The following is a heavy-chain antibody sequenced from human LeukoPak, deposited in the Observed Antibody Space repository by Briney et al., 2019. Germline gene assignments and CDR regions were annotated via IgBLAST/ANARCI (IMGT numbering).Heavy chain of an antibody. V-gene: IGHV3-30*18. Sequence: SGGSLRLSCAASGFTFSSYGMHWVRQAPGKGLEWVAVISYDGSNKYYADSVKGRFTISRDNSKNTLYLQMNSLGAEDTAVYYCAKDRGDGYNFDGMDVWGQGTTVTVSS. CDR2: ISYDGSNK. D-gene: IGHD5-24*01. CDR1: GFTFSSYG. J-gene: IGHJ6*02. CDR3: AKDRGDGYNFDGMDV.